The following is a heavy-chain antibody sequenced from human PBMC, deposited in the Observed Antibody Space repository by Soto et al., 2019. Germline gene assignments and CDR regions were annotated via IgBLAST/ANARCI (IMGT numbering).Heavy chain of an antibody. V-gene: IGHV3-23*01. J-gene: IGHJ4*02. CDR1: GFTVSNYA. CDR2: ISGSGGGGST. CDR3: AKDRVAITGTTTNFDF. Sequence: GGSLRLSCAASGFTVSNYAMSWVRQAPGKGLEWVSSISGSGGGGSTYYADSVKGRFTISRDNSKNTLYLQMNSLRAEDTAVYYCAKDRVAITGTTTNFDFWGQRTLVTVSS. D-gene: IGHD1-7*01.